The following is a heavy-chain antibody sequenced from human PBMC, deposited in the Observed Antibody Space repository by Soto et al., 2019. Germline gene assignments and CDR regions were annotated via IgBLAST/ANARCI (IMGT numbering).Heavy chain of an antibody. CDR2: ISGSGGST. CDR1: GFTFSSYA. CDR3: AKDLRYNWNNHYYYYMDV. J-gene: IGHJ6*03. D-gene: IGHD1-20*01. V-gene: IGHV3-23*01. Sequence: GGSLRLSCAASGFTFSSYAMSWVRQAPGKGLEWVSAISGSGGSTYYADSVKGRFTISRDNSKNTLYLQMNSLRAEDTAVYYCAKDLRYNWNNHYYYYMDVWGKGTTVTVSS.